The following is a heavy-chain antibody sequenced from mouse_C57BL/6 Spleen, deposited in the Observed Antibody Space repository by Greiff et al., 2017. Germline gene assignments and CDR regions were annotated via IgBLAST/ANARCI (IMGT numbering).Heavy chain of an antibody. CDR2: IRSKSNNYAT. CDR1: GFSFTTYA. CDR3: VRQDCGYGGGYAMDY. V-gene: IGHV10-1*01. D-gene: IGHD2-2*01. Sequence: VMLVESGGGLVQPKGSLKLSCAASGFSFTTYAMNWVRQAPGKGLEWVARIRSKSNNYATYYADTVKDRFTISRDDSEIMLYLKMYNLKTEDTAMYYCVRQDCGYGGGYAMDYWGQGTSVTVSS. J-gene: IGHJ4*01.